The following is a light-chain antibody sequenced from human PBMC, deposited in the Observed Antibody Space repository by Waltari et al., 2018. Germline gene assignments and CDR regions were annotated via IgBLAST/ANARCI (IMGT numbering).Light chain of an antibody. Sequence: QSALAQPASVSGSPGQSITISCTGTSSDVGAYIFVSWYQHHPGKAPKLIIYDVSRWPSGVSNRFSGSKSGNTASLTISGLQAEDEAYYYCSSYTTISTTLFGGGTKVTVL. CDR1: SSDVGAYIF. J-gene: IGLJ2*01. CDR2: DVS. CDR3: SSYTTISTTL. V-gene: IGLV2-14*01.